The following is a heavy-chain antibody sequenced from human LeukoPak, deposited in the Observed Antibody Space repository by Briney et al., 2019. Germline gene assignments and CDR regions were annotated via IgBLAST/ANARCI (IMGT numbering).Heavy chain of an antibody. Sequence: PGGSLRLACAASGFPFSSHALSWVRQAPGRGLEWVSAISGDGGRTLYADSVKGRFTISRDNSKNTLYLQMNSLRAEDTAIYFCVYYDSSGYYYGRLRYWGQGTLVTVSS. CDR2: ISGDGGRT. CDR1: GFPFSSHA. CDR3: VYYDSSGYYYGRLRY. J-gene: IGHJ4*02. D-gene: IGHD3-22*01. V-gene: IGHV3-23*01.